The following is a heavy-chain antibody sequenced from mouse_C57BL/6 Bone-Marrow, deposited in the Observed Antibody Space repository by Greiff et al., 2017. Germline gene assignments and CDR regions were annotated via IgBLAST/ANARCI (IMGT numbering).Heavy chain of an antibody. CDR3: AREPTIVTTVFYWYFDV. CDR1: GFTFSSYG. J-gene: IGHJ1*03. CDR2: ISSGGSYT. Sequence: EVKLMESGGDLVKPGGSLKLSCAASGFTFSSYGMSWVRQTPDKRLEWVATISSGGSYTYYPDSVKGRFTISRDHAKNTLYLQMSSLKSEDTAMYYCAREPTIVTTVFYWYFDVWGTGTTVTVSS. D-gene: IGHD2-5*01. V-gene: IGHV5-6*01.